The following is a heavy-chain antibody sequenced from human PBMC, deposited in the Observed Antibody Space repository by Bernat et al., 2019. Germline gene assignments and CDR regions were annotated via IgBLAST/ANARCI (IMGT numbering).Heavy chain of an antibody. Sequence: QAQLVESGGGVVQPGRSLRLSCAASGFTFSSYGMHWVRQAPGKGLEWVAFITYDGNNKYYTDSVKGRFTISRDSSKNTLYLQMNSLGAEDTAVYYCAKDGWGEAPDTDYWGQGTLVTVSS. D-gene: IGHD6-19*01. CDR1: GFTFSSYG. V-gene: IGHV3-30*18. CDR2: ITYDGNNK. J-gene: IGHJ4*02. CDR3: AKDGWGEAPDTDY.